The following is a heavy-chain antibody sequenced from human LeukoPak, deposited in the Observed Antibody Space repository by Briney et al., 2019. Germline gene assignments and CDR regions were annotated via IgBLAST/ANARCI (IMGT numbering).Heavy chain of an antibody. V-gene: IGHV4-59*01. J-gene: IGHJ6*03. D-gene: IGHD3-10*01. CDR3: ARKYGSGSYAYLDV. Sequence: SETLSLTCTVSGGSISSYYWSWIRQPPGKGLEWIGYIYYSGSTNYNPSLKSRVTISVDTSKNQFSLKLSSVTAADTVVYYCARKYGSGSYAYLDVWGKGTTVTVSS. CDR2: IYYSGST. CDR1: GGSISSYY.